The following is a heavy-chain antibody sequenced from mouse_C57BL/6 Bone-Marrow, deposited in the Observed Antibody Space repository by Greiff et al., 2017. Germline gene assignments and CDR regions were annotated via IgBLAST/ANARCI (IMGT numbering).Heavy chain of an antibody. CDR2: IDPSDSYT. CDR3: AREHYIGMDY. CDR1: GYTFTSYW. V-gene: IGHV1-69*01. D-gene: IGHD2-12*01. Sequence: QVQLQQPGAELVMPGASVKLSCKASGYTFTSYWMHWVKQRPGQGLEWIGEIDPSDSYTNYNQKFKGKSTLTVDKSSSTAYMQLSSLTSEDSAVYYCAREHYIGMDYWGQGTSVTVSS. J-gene: IGHJ4*01.